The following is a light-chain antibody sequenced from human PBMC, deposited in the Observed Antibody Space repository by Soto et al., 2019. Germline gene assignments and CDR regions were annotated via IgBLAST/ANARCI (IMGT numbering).Light chain of an antibody. V-gene: IGLV2-14*03. CDR2: YVT. CDR1: SSDVGGYDH. J-gene: IGLJ3*02. Sequence: QPASVSGSPGQSITISCTGTSSDVGGYDHVSWYQQHPGKAPKLIIYYVTVRPSGISRRFSGSKSDNTASLAVSGLQPEDEADYYCSSYTNKDTLLFGGGTKLTVL. CDR3: SSYTNKDTLL.